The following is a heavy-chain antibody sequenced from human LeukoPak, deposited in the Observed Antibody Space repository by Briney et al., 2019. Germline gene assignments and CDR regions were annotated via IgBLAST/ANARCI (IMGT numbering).Heavy chain of an antibody. CDR2: ISAYNGNT. CDR3: ARGLFTMGQGVILGDAFDI. D-gene: IGHD3-10*01. Sequence: ASVKVSCKASGYTFTSYGISWVRQAPGQGLEWMGWISAYNGNTNYAQKLQGRVTMTTDTSTSTAYMELRSLRSDDTAVYYCARGLFTMGQGVILGDAFDIWGQGTMVTVSS. V-gene: IGHV1-18*01. J-gene: IGHJ3*02. CDR1: GYTFTSYG.